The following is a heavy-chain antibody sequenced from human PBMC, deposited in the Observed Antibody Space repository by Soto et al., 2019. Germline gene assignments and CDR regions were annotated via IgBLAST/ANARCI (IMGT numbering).Heavy chain of an antibody. D-gene: IGHD3-9*01. CDR1: GFTFSNAW. Sequence: GGSLRLSCAASGFTFSNAWMNWVRQAPGKGLEWVGRIKSKTDGGTTDYAAPVKGRFTISRDDSKNTLYLQMNSLKTEDTAVYYCTTVGHSRRYFDWLLYGGTYYYYGMDVWGQGTTVTVSS. V-gene: IGHV3-15*07. CDR3: TTVGHSRRYFDWLLYGGTYYYYGMDV. J-gene: IGHJ6*02. CDR2: IKSKTDGGTT.